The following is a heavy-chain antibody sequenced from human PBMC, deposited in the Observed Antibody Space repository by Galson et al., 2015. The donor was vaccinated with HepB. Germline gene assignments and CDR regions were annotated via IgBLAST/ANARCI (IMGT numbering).Heavy chain of an antibody. J-gene: IGHJ3*02. CDR1: GFTFSSYS. Sequence: SLRLSCAASGFTFSSYSMNWVRQTPGKGLEWVSSISSSSSYIYYADSVKGRFTISRDNAKNSLYLQMNSLRAEDTAVYYCARFDCTNGVCYPVWYAFDIWGQGIMVTVSS. D-gene: IGHD2-8*01. V-gene: IGHV3-21*01. CDR2: ISSSSSYI. CDR3: ARFDCTNGVCYPVWYAFDI.